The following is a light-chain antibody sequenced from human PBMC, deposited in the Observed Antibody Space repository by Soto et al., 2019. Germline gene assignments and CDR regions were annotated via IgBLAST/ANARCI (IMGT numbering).Light chain of an antibody. CDR3: QQRSNWPPIT. CDR2: DAS. J-gene: IGKJ5*01. Sequence: TQSPATLSVSLGEEVSLSCRASQSVSSYLAWYQQKPGQAPRLLIYDASNRATGIPARFSGSGSGTDSTLTISSLEPEDFAVYYCQQRSNWPPITFGQGTRLEIK. CDR1: QSVSSY. V-gene: IGKV3-11*01.